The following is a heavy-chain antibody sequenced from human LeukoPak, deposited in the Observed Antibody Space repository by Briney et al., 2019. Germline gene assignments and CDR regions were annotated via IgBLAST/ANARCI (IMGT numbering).Heavy chain of an antibody. CDR3: ARDPHRERSYYDILTGNNYYYGMDV. V-gene: IGHV3-21*01. Sequence: KAGGSLRLSCVASGFTFSSYSMNWVRQAPGKGLEWVSSISSSSIFIVYADSVKGRFTISRDNAKNSLYLQMNSLRAEDTAVYYCARDPHRERSYYDILTGNNYYYGMDVWGQGTTVTVSS. CDR1: GFTFSSYS. J-gene: IGHJ6*02. D-gene: IGHD3-9*01. CDR2: ISSSSIFI.